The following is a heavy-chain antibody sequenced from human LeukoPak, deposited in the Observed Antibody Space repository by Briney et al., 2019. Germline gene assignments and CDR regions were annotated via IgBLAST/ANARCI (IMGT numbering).Heavy chain of an antibody. V-gene: IGHV3-33*01. J-gene: IGHJ4*02. CDR1: GFTFSSYG. CDR3: ARDSTSPPHIVVVPAAPDY. Sequence: GGSLRLSCAASGFTFSSYGMHWVRQAPGKGLEWVAVIWYDGSNKYYADSVKGRFTISRDNSKNTLYLQMNSLRAEDTAVYYCARDSTSPPHIVVVPAAPDYWGQGTLVTVSS. CDR2: IWYDGSNK. D-gene: IGHD2-2*01.